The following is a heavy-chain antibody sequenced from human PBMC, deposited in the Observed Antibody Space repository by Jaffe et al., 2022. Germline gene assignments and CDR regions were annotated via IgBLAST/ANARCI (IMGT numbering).Heavy chain of an antibody. CDR2: IKSKTDGGTT. CDR3: TTDPLIAAAEDDYYYYYMDV. J-gene: IGHJ6*03. D-gene: IGHD6-13*01. Sequence: EVQLVESGGGLVKPGGSLRLSCAASGFTFSNAWMSWVRQAPGKGLEWVGRIKSKTDGGTTDYAAPVKGRFTISRDDSKNTLYLQMNSLKTEDTAVYYCTTDPLIAAAEDDYYYYYMDVWGKGTTVTVSS. CDR1: GFTFSNAW. V-gene: IGHV3-15*01.